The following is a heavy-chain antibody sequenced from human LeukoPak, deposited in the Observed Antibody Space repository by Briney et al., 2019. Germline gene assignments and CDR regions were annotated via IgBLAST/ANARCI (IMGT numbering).Heavy chain of an antibody. V-gene: IGHV4-4*09. CDR1: GDSISNYY. J-gene: IGHJ4*02. CDR3: ARGYYDTSAYSNPFDF. D-gene: IGHD3-22*01. CDR2: IHTSGST. Sequence: SETLSLTCTVSGDSISNYYWSWIRQTPGKGLEWIGYIHTSGSTYYNPSLKSRVTISVDTSKNQFSLKLSSVTAADTAVYYCARGYYDTSAYSNPFDFRGQGTLVTVSS.